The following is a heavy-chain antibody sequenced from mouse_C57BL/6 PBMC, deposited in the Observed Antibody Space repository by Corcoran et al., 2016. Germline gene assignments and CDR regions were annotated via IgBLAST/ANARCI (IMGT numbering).Heavy chain of an antibody. Sequence: EVQLQQSRPELVKPGASVKISCKASGYTFTDYYMNWVKQSHGKSLEWIGDINPNNGGTSYNQKFKGKATLTVDKSSSTAYMELRSLTSEDSAVYYCARLGSSLYYYAMDYWGQGTSVTVSS. CDR3: ARLGSSLYYYAMDY. CDR1: GYTFTDYY. D-gene: IGHD1-1*01. J-gene: IGHJ4*01. CDR2: INPNNGGT. V-gene: IGHV1-26*01.